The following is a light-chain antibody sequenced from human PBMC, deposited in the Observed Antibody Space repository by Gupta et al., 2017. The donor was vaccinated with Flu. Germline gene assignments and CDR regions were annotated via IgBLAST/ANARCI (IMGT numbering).Light chain of an antibody. Sequence: SALTPPASVSGSPGQSLTISCTGTSSDVGRSNSVSWYQQHPGNAPKLIIYDVNNRPSGGSSRFSGSKSGNTASLTIAGLEAEDESDYFCSSYTSTNTVYVFGTGTKVTVL. CDR3: SSYTSTNTVYV. CDR1: SSDVGRSNS. V-gene: IGLV2-14*03. J-gene: IGLJ1*01. CDR2: DVN.